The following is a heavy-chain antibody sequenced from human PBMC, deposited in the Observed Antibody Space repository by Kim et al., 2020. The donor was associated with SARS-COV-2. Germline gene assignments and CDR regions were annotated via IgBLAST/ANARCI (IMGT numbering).Heavy chain of an antibody. Sequence: SVKVSCKASGGTFSSYALSWVRQAPGQGLEWMGGIIPIFGTANYAQKFQDRVTITADESTSTAYMELSSLRSEDTAVYYCARGGSGNYFSYYYGMDVWG. CDR3: ARGGSGNYFSYYYGMDV. D-gene: IGHD1-26*01. V-gene: IGHV1-69*13. J-gene: IGHJ6*02. CDR2: IIPIFGTA. CDR1: GGTFSSYA.